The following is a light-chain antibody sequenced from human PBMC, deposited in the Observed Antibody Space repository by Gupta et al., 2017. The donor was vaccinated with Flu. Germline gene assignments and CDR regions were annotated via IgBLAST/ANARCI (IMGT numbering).Light chain of an antibody. J-gene: IGKJ4*01. CDR1: QSVSSSY. CDR2: GAS. CDR3: QQYGSSPLT. V-gene: IGKV3-20*01. Sequence: ESATLSCRASQSVSSSYLAWYQQKPGQAPRLLIYGASTTATGIPDRFSGSGSGTDFTLTISRLEPEDFAVYYCQQYGSSPLTFGGGTKVQIK.